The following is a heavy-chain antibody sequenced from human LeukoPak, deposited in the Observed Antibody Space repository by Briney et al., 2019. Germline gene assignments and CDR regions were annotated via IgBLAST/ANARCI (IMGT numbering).Heavy chain of an antibody. V-gene: IGHV1-2*02. J-gene: IGHJ5*02. CDR2: INPNSGGT. Sequence: ASVKVSCKASGYTFTGYYMHWVRQAPGQGLEWMGWINPNSGGTNYAQKFQGRVTMTRDTSISTAYMELSRLRSDDTAVYYCARDYCSSTSCYSWFDPWGQGTLVTVSS. CDR1: GYTFTGYY. CDR3: ARDYCSSTSCYSWFDP. D-gene: IGHD2-2*01.